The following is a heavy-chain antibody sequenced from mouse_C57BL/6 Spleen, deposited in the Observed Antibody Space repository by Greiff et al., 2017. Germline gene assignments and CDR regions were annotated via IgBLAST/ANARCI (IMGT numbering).Heavy chain of an antibody. J-gene: IGHJ3*01. V-gene: IGHV5-6*01. CDR1: GFTFSSYG. CDR3: ARREPFAY. Sequence: EVQLVESGGDLVKPGGSLKLSCAASGFTFSSYGMSWVRQTPDKRLEWVATISSGGSYTYYPDSVKGRFTISRDNAKNTLYLQMSSLKSEDTAMYYCARREPFAYWGQGTLVTVSA. CDR2: ISSGGSYT.